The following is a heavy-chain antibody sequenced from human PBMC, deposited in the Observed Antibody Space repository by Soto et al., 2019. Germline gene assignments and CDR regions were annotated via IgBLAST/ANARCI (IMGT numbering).Heavy chain of an antibody. D-gene: IGHD2-15*01. V-gene: IGHV3-11*06. CDR3: ARAGCSGGSCYVSTWFAP. J-gene: IGHJ5*02. Sequence: PGGSLRLSCAASGFTFSDYYMSWIRQAPGKGLEWVSYISSSSSYTNYADYVKGRFTISRDNAKNSLYLQMNSLRAEDTAVYYFARAGCSGGSCYVSTWFAPWGQGTLVTVSS. CDR2: ISSSSSYT. CDR1: GFTFSDYY.